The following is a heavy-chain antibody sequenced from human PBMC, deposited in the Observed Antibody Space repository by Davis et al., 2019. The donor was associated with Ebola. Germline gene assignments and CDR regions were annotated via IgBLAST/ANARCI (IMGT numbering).Heavy chain of an antibody. CDR3: AKLPHRDGYNYGY. Sequence: PGGSLRLSCAASGFTFSTYAMSWVRQAPGKGLEWVSGITNSGTDSYYADSVKGRFTISRDNSKNTLYLQMNSLRAEDTAVYYCAKLPHRDGYNYGYWGQGTLVTVSS. V-gene: IGHV3-23*01. CDR1: GFTFSTYA. CDR2: ITNSGTDS. D-gene: IGHD5-24*01. J-gene: IGHJ4*02.